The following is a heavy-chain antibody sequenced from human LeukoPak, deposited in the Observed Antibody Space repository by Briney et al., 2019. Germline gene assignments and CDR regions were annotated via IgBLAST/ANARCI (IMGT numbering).Heavy chain of an antibody. CDR3: ARHGNDYSSWYFDL. J-gene: IGHJ2*01. D-gene: IGHD4-11*01. Sequence: SETLSLTCAVSGYSISSGYYWGWIRQPPGKGLEWIGSIYHSGSTYYNPSLKSRVTISVDSSKTQFSLKLSSVPAADTAVYYCARHGNDYSSWYFDLWGRGTLVTVSS. CDR2: IYHSGST. CDR1: GYSISSGYY. V-gene: IGHV4-38-2*01.